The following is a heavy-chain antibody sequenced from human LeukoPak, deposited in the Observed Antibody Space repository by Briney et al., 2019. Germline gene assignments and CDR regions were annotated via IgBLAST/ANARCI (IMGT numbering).Heavy chain of an antibody. CDR2: IYYSGST. J-gene: IGHJ3*02. CDR1: GGSISSGGYY. V-gene: IGHV4-31*03. Sequence: SQTLSLTCTVSGGSISSGGYYWSWIRQHPGKGLEWIGYIYYSGSTYYNPSLKSRVTISVDTSKNQFSLKLSSVTAADTAVYYCARGRLVLMVYARAFDIWGQGTMVTVPS. CDR3: ARGRLVLMVYARAFDI. D-gene: IGHD2-8*01.